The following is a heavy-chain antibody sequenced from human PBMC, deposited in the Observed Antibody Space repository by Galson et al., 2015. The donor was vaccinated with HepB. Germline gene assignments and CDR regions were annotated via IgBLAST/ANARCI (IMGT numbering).Heavy chain of an antibody. D-gene: IGHD5-12*01. CDR3: ARSGYDVHDAFDI. J-gene: IGHJ3*02. V-gene: IGHV3-33*01. CDR1: GFTFSSYG. CDR2: IWYDGSNK. Sequence: SLRLSCAASGFTFSSYGMHWVRQAPGKGLEWVAVIWYDGSNKFYADSVKGRFTISRDNSKNALYLQMNSLRAEDTAVYYCARSGYDVHDAFDIWGQGTMVTVSS.